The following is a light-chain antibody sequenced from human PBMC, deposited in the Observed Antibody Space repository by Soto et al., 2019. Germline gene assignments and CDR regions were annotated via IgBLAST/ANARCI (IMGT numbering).Light chain of an antibody. CDR2: GTS. V-gene: IGKV1-17*01. CDR3: LQHETYPRT. CDR1: QGIRNN. Sequence: QMTQSPSSLFASVGDRVSITCRASQGIRNNLGWYQQRPGKAPKRLIYGTSNLQTGVPSRFSGSGYGTDFTLTISSLQPEDFATYYCLQHETYPRTFGQGTKADI. J-gene: IGKJ1*01.